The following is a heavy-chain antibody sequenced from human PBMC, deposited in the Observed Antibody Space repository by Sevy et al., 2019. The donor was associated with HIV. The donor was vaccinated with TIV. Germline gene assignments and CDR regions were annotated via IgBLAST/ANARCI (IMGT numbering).Heavy chain of an antibody. J-gene: IGHJ4*02. V-gene: IGHV5-51*01. Sequence: GESLKISCKGSGYSFTRYWIAWVRQMPGKGLEWMGIIYPDDSETRYSPSFQGQVTISAEKSISTAYLQGGSLRASDSAMYYCARLICTSGICYLDYRGQGNLVTVSS. CDR1: GYSFTRYW. CDR3: ARLICTSGICYLDY. D-gene: IGHD2-8*01. CDR2: IYPDDSET.